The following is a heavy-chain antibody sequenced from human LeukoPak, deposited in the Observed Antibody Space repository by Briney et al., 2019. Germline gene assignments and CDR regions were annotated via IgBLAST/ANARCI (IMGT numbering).Heavy chain of an antibody. CDR1: GDSFNSGSMF. V-gene: IGHV4-61*02. Sequence: PSESLSLTCTVSGDSFNSGSMFWTWIRQSAGKGLEWFVRISTKESTNSNPTLKSRVNISADTSKNEFSLRLSLVTAAGTTVYDCAREGATGTTSWFDPWGQGTLVTVSS. CDR3: AREGATGTTSWFDP. J-gene: IGHJ5*02. CDR2: ISTKEST. D-gene: IGHD1-7*01.